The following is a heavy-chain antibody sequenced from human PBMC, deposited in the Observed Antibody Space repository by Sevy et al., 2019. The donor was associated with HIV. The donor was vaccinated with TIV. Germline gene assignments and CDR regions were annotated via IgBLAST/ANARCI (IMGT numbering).Heavy chain of an antibody. Sequence: GESLKISCKGSGYSFTSYWIGWVRQMPGKGLEWMGTIYPGDSDTRYSPSFQGQVTISADKSISTAYLQWSSLKASDTAMYYCARLDSIAAAGTPHFQHWGQGTLVTVSS. D-gene: IGHD6-13*01. CDR1: GYSFTSYW. J-gene: IGHJ1*01. CDR2: IYPGDSDT. V-gene: IGHV5-51*01. CDR3: ARLDSIAAAGTPHFQH.